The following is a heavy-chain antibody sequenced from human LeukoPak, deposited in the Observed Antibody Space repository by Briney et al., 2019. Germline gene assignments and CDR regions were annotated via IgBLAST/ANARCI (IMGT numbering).Heavy chain of an antibody. J-gene: IGHJ4*02. Sequence: GGSLRLSCAASGFTFDDYTMHWVRQVPGKGLEWVSLISWDGGSTYYADSVKGRFTISRDNSKNSLYLQMNSLRTEDTALYYCAKDIGAYCGGDCYSFDYWGQGTLVTVSS. D-gene: IGHD2-21*02. CDR1: GFTFDDYT. V-gene: IGHV3-43*01. CDR3: AKDIGAYCGGDCYSFDY. CDR2: ISWDGGST.